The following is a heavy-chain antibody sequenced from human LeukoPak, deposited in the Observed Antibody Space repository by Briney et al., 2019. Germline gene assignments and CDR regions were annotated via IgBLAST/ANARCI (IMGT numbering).Heavy chain of an antibody. CDR3: AKNRGDITSSRVGCDY. D-gene: IGHD2-15*01. J-gene: IGHJ4*02. CDR1: GFIFSNYA. CDR2: ISGSGGST. Sequence: GGSLRLSCAASGFIFSNYAMTWVRQVPGKGLEWVSIISGSGGSTYYADSVKGRFTISRDNPKNTLYLQMNTLRAEDTAVYYCAKNRGDITSSRVGCDYWGQGALVTVSS. V-gene: IGHV3-23*01.